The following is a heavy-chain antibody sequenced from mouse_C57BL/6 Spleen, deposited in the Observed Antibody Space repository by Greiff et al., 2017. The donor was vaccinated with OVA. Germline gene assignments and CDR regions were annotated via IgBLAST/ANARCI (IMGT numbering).Heavy chain of an antibody. V-gene: IGHV14-1*01. J-gene: IGHJ4*01. D-gene: IGHD1-1*01. CDR3: TTITTVVAPYYYAMDY. Sequence: VQLQQSGAELVRPGASVKLSCTASGFNIKDYYMHWVKQRPEQGLEWIGRIDPEDGDTEYAPKFQGKATMTADTSSNTAYLQLSSLTSEDTAVYYCTTITTVVAPYYYAMDYWGQGTSVTVSS. CDR1: GFNIKDYY. CDR2: IDPEDGDT.